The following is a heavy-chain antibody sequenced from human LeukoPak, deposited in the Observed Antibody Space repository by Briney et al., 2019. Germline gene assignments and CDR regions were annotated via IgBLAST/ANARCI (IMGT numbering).Heavy chain of an antibody. Sequence: GGSLRLSCAASXFXXSXYSXXXVXXXXXXXXEXXSSISSSSSSIXYADSVKGPFTISRDNSKNTLYLQMNSLRAAHTAVYYCARVNSVAAADYWGQGTLVTVSS. CDR2: ISSSSSSI. CDR1: XFXXSXYS. J-gene: IGHJ4*02. CDR3: ARVNSVAAADY. D-gene: IGHD6-13*01. V-gene: IGHV3-21*04.